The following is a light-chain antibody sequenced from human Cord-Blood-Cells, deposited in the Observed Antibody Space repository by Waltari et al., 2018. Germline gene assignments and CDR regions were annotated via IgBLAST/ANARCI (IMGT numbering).Light chain of an antibody. CDR1: QSISSY. Sequence: MTQSHSSLSASAGESVTITCLASQSISSYLNWYQQKPGKAPKLLIYAASSLQSGVPSRFSGSGSGTDFTLTISSLQPEDFATYYCQQSYSTPRTFGQGTKVEIK. CDR2: AAS. J-gene: IGKJ1*01. CDR3: QQSYSTPRT. V-gene: IGKV1-39*01.